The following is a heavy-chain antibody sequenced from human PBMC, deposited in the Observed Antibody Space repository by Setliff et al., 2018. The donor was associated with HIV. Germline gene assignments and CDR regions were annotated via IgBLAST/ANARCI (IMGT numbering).Heavy chain of an antibody. CDR2: INPNDGAT. D-gene: IGHD6-19*01. J-gene: IGHJ4*02. CDR3: AREYHIEATYTRLANYFDS. CDR1: GYTFTSYF. V-gene: IGHV1-46*01. Sequence: SVKVSCKASGYTFTSYFLHWVRQAPGQGLEWMGIINPNDGATTYAQNFEGRVTMTRDTSTNTVYMELRSLTSEDTAVFYCAREYHIEATYTRLANYFDSWGQGALVTVSS.